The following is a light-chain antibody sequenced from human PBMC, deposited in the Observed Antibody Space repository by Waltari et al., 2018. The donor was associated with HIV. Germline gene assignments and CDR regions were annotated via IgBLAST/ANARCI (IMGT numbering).Light chain of an antibody. CDR3: GSYGGHYNVI. Sequence: QSALTQPSPVSGSPGQSVTIPCSGRSSAVARFDHVSWYHRHPDRAPQLSASAVSGRPAGVPDRFSGSKSGNTASLTICGLQAEDEADYYGGSYGGHYNVIFGGGTKVTVL. CDR1: SSAVARFDH. V-gene: IGLV2-11*01. CDR2: AVS. J-gene: IGLJ2*01.